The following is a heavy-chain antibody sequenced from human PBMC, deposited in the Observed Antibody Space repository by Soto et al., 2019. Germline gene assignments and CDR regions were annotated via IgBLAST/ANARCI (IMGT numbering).Heavy chain of an antibody. J-gene: IGHJ4*02. CDR1: GFTFSSYA. Sequence: ESGGGVVQPGRSLRLSCAASGFTFSSYAMHWVRQAPGKGLEWVAVISYDGSNKYYADSVKGRFTISRDNSKNTLYLQMNSLRAEDTAVYYCARDQGVTFYFDYWGQGTLVTVSS. CDR3: ARDQGVTFYFDY. D-gene: IGHD3-10*01. V-gene: IGHV3-30-3*01. CDR2: ISYDGSNK.